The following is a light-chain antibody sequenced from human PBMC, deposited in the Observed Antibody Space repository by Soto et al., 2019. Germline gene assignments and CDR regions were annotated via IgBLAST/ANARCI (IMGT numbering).Light chain of an antibody. CDR1: QGVSSH. CDR2: DAS. Sequence: EIVLTQSPATLSLSPGERATLYCRASQGVSSHLAWYQHKPGQAPRLLIYDASSRATGVPARFSGSGSGTDFTLTISSLESEDVAVYYCQQRRNWPITFGQGTRLEIK. CDR3: QQRRNWPIT. V-gene: IGKV3-11*01. J-gene: IGKJ5*01.